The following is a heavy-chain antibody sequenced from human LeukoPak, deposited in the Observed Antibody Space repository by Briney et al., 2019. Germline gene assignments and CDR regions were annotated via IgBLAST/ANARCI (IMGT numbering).Heavy chain of an antibody. J-gene: IGHJ4*02. V-gene: IGHV4-34*01. CDR3: ARGGAYCGGHCYLDFDS. D-gene: IGHD2-21*02. Sequence: SETLSLTCTVSGGSISSYHWSWIRQPPGKGLEWIGDINHSGSTNYNPSLKGRVTISVDTSKNQFSLKLSSVTAADTAVFYCARGGAYCGGHCYLDFDSWGQGTLVTVSS. CDR2: INHSGST. CDR1: GGSISSYH.